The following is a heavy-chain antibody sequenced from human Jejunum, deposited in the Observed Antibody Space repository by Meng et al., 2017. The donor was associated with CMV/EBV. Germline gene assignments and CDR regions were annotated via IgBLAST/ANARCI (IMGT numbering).Heavy chain of an antibody. CDR2: ISGSGNTI. V-gene: IGHV3-48*03. CDR3: ASPSVSRLYGMDV. Sequence: SGSTFTTYELYWVRQAPGKGLEWLSSISGSGNTIYYADSVRGRFTMSRDNAKKSLFLQMNSLRAEDTAVYYCASPSVSRLYGMDVWGQGTTVTVSS. J-gene: IGHJ6*02. CDR1: GSTFTTYE. D-gene: IGHD5/OR15-5a*01.